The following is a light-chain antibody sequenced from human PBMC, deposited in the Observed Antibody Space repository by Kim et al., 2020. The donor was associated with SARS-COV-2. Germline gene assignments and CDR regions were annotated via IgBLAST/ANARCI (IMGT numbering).Light chain of an antibody. Sequence: GQSITISCTGTNSDVGSSNLLSWYQQHPGKAPKVIIFEVTKRPSGVSDRFSGSKSGNTASLTISGLQTEDEATYSCCSYAGDGTYVFGSGTKVTVL. CDR1: NSDVGSSNL. CDR3: CSYAGDGTYV. V-gene: IGLV2-23*02. CDR2: EVT. J-gene: IGLJ1*01.